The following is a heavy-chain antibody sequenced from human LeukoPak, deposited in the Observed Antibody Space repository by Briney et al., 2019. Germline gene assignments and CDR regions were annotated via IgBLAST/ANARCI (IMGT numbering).Heavy chain of an antibody. Sequence: GGSLRLSCAASGFTFSSYWMSWVRQAPGKGLEWVANIKQDGSAKFYVDSVKGRFTISRDNAKNSLYLQMNSLRAEDTAVYYYARVREDKMTTTRCFDYWGQGALVTVSS. V-gene: IGHV3-7*01. J-gene: IGHJ4*02. CDR3: ARVREDKMTTTRCFDY. D-gene: IGHD5-24*01. CDR1: GFTFSSYW. CDR2: IKQDGSAK.